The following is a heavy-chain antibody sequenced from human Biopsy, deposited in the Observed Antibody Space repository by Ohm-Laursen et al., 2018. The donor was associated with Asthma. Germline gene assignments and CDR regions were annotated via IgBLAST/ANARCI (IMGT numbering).Heavy chain of an antibody. Sequence: ASVTASRKTSGYTFNRAGITWARQAPGQGLAWMGWISVYNGNTKVAQKLQDRVTMITDTSTSTAYMELRSLRSDDTAVYFCARAVDYSHYYGIDVWGQGTTVTVS. V-gene: IGHV1-18*01. D-gene: IGHD3-10*01. CDR3: ARAVDYSHYYGIDV. CDR1: GYTFNRAG. J-gene: IGHJ6*02. CDR2: ISVYNGNT.